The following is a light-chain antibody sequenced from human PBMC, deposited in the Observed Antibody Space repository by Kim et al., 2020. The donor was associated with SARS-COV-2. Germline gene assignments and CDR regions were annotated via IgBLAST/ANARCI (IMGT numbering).Light chain of an antibody. CDR2: DAS. V-gene: IGKV3-11*01. CDR1: RSVSSY. Sequence: PGERAAHPCRTGRSVSSYLAWYQQKPGQAPRLLIYDASNRPAGIPARFSGSGSGTDFPLTISSLEPEDFAVYYCQQRSDWPPNLTFGGGTKLEI. J-gene: IGKJ4*01. CDR3: QQRSDWPPNLT.